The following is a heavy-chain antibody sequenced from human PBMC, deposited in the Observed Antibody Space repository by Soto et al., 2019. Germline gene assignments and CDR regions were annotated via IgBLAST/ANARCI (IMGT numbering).Heavy chain of an antibody. CDR2: IWFDGSKQ. D-gene: IGHD2-21*02. CDR1: GFSFTTYG. J-gene: IGHJ4*02. Sequence: QVQLVESGGGVVQPGRSLRLCCVASGFSFTTYGLHWVRQAPGKGLEWVAVIWFDGSKQYYADSVKGRFTISRDNSKNIVYLEMNSMRVEDTAVYYCVKDHCGGDCYSDPYFDYWGQGTLVTVSS. CDR3: VKDHCGGDCYSDPYFDY. V-gene: IGHV3-33*06.